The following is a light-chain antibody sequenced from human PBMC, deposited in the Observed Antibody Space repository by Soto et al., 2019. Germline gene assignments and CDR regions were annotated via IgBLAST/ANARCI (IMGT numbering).Light chain of an antibody. Sequence: QSALTQPRSVSGSPGQSVTISCTGTSSDVGGYNYVSWYQQHPGKAPKLMIYDVSKWPAGVPDRFSGSKSGNTASLTVSGLQAEDEADYYCSSYAGTNTHHVFGTGTKVTVL. CDR2: DVS. J-gene: IGLJ1*01. CDR1: SSDVGGYNY. CDR3: SSYAGTNTHHV. V-gene: IGLV2-11*01.